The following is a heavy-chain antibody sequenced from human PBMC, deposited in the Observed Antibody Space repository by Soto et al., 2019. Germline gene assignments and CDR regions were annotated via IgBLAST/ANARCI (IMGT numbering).Heavy chain of an antibody. CDR2: FSFYGRRDNT. Sequence: EVQLLESGGGLVQPGGSLRLSCVGSGFTFSSYDMTWVRQAPGKGLEWVSSFSFYGRRDNTYDAVSVKGRFTSSRDNSRSTVYMQMDNLRVEDTAVYYCANSLYTDNGGPKDHWGQGTLVTVSS. V-gene: IGHV3-23*01. CDR3: ANSLYTDNGGPKDH. J-gene: IGHJ4*02. D-gene: IGHD2-2*02. CDR1: GFTFSSYD.